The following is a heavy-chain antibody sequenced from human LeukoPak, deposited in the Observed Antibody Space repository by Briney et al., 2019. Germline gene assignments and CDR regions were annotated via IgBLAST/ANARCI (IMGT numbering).Heavy chain of an antibody. Sequence: INPNSGRTKYAQRFQGRLTIMRHTSINTAYLELNNLQFDDTAVYYCARDLPYRVKVGDEYWGQGTLVTVSS. J-gene: IGHJ4*02. CDR3: ARDLPYRVKVGDEY. V-gene: IGHV1-2*02. CDR2: INPNSGRT. D-gene: IGHD3-16*01.